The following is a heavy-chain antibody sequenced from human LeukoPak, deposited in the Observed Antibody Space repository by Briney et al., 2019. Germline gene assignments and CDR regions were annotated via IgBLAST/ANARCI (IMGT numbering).Heavy chain of an antibody. D-gene: IGHD2-2*01. CDR1: GFTFSSYG. J-gene: IGHJ4*02. V-gene: IGHV3-30*02. CDR2: IRDDGSNK. Sequence: GGSLRLSCAASGFTFSSYGMHWVRQAPGKGLEWVAFIRDDGSNKYYADSVKGRFTISRDNSKNTLYLQMNSLRAEDTAVYSCAKGKYQPPFDSWGQGTLVTVSS. CDR3: AKGKYQPPFDS.